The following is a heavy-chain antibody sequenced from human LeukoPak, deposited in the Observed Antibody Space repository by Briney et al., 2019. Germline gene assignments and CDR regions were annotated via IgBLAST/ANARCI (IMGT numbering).Heavy chain of an antibody. D-gene: IGHD2-15*01. V-gene: IGHV3-21*04. J-gene: IGHJ3*02. CDR2: ISGSTTYI. Sequence: GGSLRLSCAVSGFAFSTYRMSWVRQAPGKGLEWVSSISGSTTYIDYADSVKGRFTISRGNAKNSLYLQMNSLRAEDTAVYYWARDGGGDIVVAFAFDIWGQGTMVTVSS. CDR1: GFAFSTYR. CDR3: ARDGGGDIVVAFAFDI.